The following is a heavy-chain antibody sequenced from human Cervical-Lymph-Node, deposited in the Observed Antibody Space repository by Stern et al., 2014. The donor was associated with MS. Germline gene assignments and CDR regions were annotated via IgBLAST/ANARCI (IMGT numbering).Heavy chain of an antibody. Sequence: VQLVQSGAAVKKPGTSVQVSCKASGYTLSNHYIHWVRQAPGQGLEWLGIISPSSGTTTCAQKFQGRLTMTRDTSTSTFYMDLSSLRSEDTAVYFCTRDIAGAATGFDFWGQGTLVTVSS. V-gene: IGHV1-46*01. J-gene: IGHJ4*02. CDR3: TRDIAGAATGFDF. CDR1: GYTLSNHY. CDR2: ISPSSGTT. D-gene: IGHD4/OR15-4a*01.